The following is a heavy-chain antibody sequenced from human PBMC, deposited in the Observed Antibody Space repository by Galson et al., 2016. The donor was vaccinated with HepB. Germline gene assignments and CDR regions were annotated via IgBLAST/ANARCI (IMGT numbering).Heavy chain of an antibody. J-gene: IGHJ6*02. V-gene: IGHV1-18*01. Sequence: SVKVSCKASGYIFTNYGISWVRQAPGQGLEWMGWISGYNGNTNYAQKVQGRVTMTTDPATNTAYMELRSLSFDDTAVYDCGRDPTYYDFWSGYYTRPPNYYGMDVWGQGTTVTVSS. CDR1: GYIFTNYG. CDR2: ISGYNGNT. D-gene: IGHD3-3*01. CDR3: GRDPTYYDFWSGYYTRPPNYYGMDV.